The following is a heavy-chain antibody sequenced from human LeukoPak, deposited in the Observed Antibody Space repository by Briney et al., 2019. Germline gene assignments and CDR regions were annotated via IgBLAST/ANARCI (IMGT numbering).Heavy chain of an antibody. CDR3: ARVADCSGGSCYRRFDP. CDR2: IYHSGST. Sequence: PSETLSLTCTVSGYPISSGYYWGWIRQPPGKGLEWIGSIYHSGSTYYNPSLKSRVTISVDTSKNQFSLKLSSVTAADTAVYYCARVADCSGGSCYRRFDPWGQGTLVTVSS. CDR1: GYPISSGYY. J-gene: IGHJ5*02. D-gene: IGHD2-15*01. V-gene: IGHV4-38-2*02.